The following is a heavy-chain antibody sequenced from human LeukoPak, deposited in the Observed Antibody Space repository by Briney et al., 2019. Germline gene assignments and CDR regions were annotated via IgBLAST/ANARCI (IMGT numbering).Heavy chain of an antibody. J-gene: IGHJ4*02. V-gene: IGHV3-21*01. D-gene: IGHD5-12*01. CDR1: GFTFSSYT. CDR2: ITSTSTYI. Sequence: GGSLRLSCAASGFTFSSYTFNWVRQAPGKGLEWVASITSTSTYIYYADSVQGRFAVSRDNAKNSLYLQMNSLRAEDTAVFYCVRRGPNNSGLDYWGQGTLVTVTS. CDR3: VRRGPNNSGLDY.